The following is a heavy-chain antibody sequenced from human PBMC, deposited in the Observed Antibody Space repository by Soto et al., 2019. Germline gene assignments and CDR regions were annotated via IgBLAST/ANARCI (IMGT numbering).Heavy chain of an antibody. CDR2: ISGSGGST. J-gene: IGHJ6*02. CDR3: AKDSPGGYYYGMDV. V-gene: IGHV3-23*01. Sequence: GGSLRLSCAASGFTLSSYAMSWVRQAPGKGLEWVSAISGSGGSTYYADSVKGRFTISRDNSKNTLYLQMNSLRAEDTAVYYCAKDSPGGYYYGMDVWGQGTTVTVSS. D-gene: IGHD3-10*01. CDR1: GFTLSSYA.